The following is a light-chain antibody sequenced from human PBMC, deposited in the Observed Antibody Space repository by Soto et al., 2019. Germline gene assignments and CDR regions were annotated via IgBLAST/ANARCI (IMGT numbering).Light chain of an antibody. CDR2: KAS. Sequence: DIQMTQSPSTLSASVGDRVTITCRASQSISFRLAWYQQKPGKAPKVLIYKASSLESGVPSRFSGSGSGTEFTLTISSLQPDDFATYYCQQYNNYWTFGQGTKVEIK. J-gene: IGKJ1*01. CDR1: QSISFR. V-gene: IGKV1-5*03. CDR3: QQYNNYWT.